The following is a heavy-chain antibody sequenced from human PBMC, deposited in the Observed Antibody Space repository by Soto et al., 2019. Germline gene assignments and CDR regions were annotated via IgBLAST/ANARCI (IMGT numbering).Heavy chain of an antibody. J-gene: IGHJ6*02. Sequence: PSDTLSLTCAVYGGSFSGYYWSWTRPPPGKGLEWIGEINHSGSTNYNPSLKSRVTISVDTSKNQFSLKLSSVTAADTAVYYCARGDDVLTGYAGDYGMDVWGQGTTVTVS. CDR3: ARGDDVLTGYAGDYGMDV. CDR2: INHSGST. CDR1: GGSFSGYY. D-gene: IGHD3-9*01. V-gene: IGHV4-34*01.